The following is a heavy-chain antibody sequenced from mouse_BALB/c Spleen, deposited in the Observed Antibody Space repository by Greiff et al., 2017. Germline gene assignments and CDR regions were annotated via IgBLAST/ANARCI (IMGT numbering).Heavy chain of an antibody. D-gene: IGHD1-1*01. CDR2: ISSGSSTI. CDR1: GFTFSSFG. V-gene: IGHV5-17*02. CDR3: ARDYYGMRYYAMDY. J-gene: IGHJ4*01. Sequence: EVMLVESGGGLVQPGGSRKLSCAASGFTFSSFGMHWVRQAPEKGLEWVAYISSGSSTIYYADTVKGRFTISRDNPKDTLFLQMTSLRSEDTAMYYCARDYYGMRYYAMDYWGQGTSVTVSS.